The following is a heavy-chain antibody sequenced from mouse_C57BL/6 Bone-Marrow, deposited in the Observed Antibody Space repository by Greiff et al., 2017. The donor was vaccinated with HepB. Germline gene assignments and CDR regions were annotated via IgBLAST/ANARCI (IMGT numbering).Heavy chain of an antibody. CDR1: GFSLTSYG. CDR2: IWRGGST. V-gene: IGHV2-5*01. Sequence: VQLQESGPGLVQPSQSLSITCTVSGFSLTSYGIHWVRQSPGKGLAWLGVIWRGGSTDYNAAFMSRLSITKDNSKSQVFFKMNSLQADDTAIYYCAKNRGYKGAMDYWGQGTSVTVSS. D-gene: IGHD3-1*01. J-gene: IGHJ4*01. CDR3: AKNRGYKGAMDY.